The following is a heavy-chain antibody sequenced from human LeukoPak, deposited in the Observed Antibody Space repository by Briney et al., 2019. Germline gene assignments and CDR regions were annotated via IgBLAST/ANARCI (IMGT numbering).Heavy chain of an antibody. J-gene: IGHJ6*03. V-gene: IGHV4-59*11. CDR3: ARERVYHYYYYYRDV. Sequence: PSETLALTCTVSGGSISRHYWSWIRQPPGEGPEGIGDIYYSGSTNYNPSLKRRVTISVDTSKNQFSLKLSSVTAADTAVYYCARERVYHYYYYYRDVWGKGTTVTVSS. CDR1: GGSISRHY. CDR2: IYYSGST. D-gene: IGHD6-13*01.